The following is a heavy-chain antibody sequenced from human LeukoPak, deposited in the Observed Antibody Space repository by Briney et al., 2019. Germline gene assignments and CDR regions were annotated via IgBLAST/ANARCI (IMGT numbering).Heavy chain of an antibody. D-gene: IGHD1-14*01. V-gene: IGHV3-72*01. CDR2: SRNKADRYTT. CDR1: GFTLSDYY. J-gene: IGHJ4*02. Sequence: PGGSLRLSCVASGFTLSDYYMDWVRQAPGRGLEWVARSRNKADRYTTIYAASVKGRFTISRDESKSSLYLQVDTLKTEDTAVYYCVRGYNSFDSWGQGTLVTVSS. CDR3: VRGYNSFDS.